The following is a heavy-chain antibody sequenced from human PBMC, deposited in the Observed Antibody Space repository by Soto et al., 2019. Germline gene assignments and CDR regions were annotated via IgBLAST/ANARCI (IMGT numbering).Heavy chain of an antibody. CDR2: IWYDGSNK. CDR1: GFTFSSYG. J-gene: IGHJ3*02. CDR3: AIVSLPNTLYDSPSGGAFDI. D-gene: IGHD5-12*01. V-gene: IGHV3-33*01. Sequence: GGSLRLSCAASGFTFSSYGMHWVRQAPGKGLEWVAVIWYDGSNKYYADSVKGRFTISRDNSKNTLYLQMNSLRAEDTAVYYFAIVSLPNTLYDSPSGGAFDIWGQGTMVTVSS.